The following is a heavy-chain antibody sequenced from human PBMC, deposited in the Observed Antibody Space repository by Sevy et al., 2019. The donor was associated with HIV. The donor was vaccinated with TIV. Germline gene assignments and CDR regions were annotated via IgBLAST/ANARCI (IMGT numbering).Heavy chain of an antibody. CDR2: ISSSSSYI. CDR1: GFTFSSYS. Sequence: GGSLRLSCAASGFTFSSYSMNWVRQAPGKGLEWVSSISSSSSYIYYADSVKGRFTISRDNAKNSLYLQMNSLRAEETAVYYCASLLITMVRGVITHYYYGMDVWGQGTTVTVSS. D-gene: IGHD3-10*01. CDR3: ASLLITMVRGVITHYYYGMDV. J-gene: IGHJ6*02. V-gene: IGHV3-21*01.